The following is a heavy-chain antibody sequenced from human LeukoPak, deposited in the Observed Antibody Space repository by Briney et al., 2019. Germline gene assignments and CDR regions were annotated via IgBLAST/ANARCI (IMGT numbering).Heavy chain of an antibody. CDR3: ARPGTPQGYCSGGSCPFDY. CDR2: IWYDGSNK. Sequence: GGSLRLSCAASGFTFSNAWMSWVRQAPGKGLEWVAVIWYDGSNKYYADSVKGRFTISRDNSKNTLYLQMNSLRAEDTAVYYCARPGTPQGYCSGGSCPFDYWGQGTLVTVSS. CDR1: GFTFSNAW. V-gene: IGHV3-33*08. D-gene: IGHD2-15*01. J-gene: IGHJ4*02.